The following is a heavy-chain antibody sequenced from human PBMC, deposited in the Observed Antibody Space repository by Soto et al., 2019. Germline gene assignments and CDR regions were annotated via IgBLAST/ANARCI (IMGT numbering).Heavy chain of an antibody. V-gene: IGHV4-59*08. D-gene: IGHD4-17*01. Sequence: SEPLSLTCTVSYGSISSYYWSWIRQPPGKGLEWIGYIYYSGSTNYNPSLKSRVTISVDTSKNQFSLKLSSVTAADTAVYYCARRYGVYFDYWGQGTLVTVSS. CDR3: ARRYGVYFDY. CDR2: IYYSGST. J-gene: IGHJ4*02. CDR1: YGSISSYY.